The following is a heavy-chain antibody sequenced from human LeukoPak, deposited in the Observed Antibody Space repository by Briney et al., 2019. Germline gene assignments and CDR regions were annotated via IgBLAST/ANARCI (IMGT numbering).Heavy chain of an antibody. Sequence: PSETLSLTCTVSGASIRSGDYYWSWIRQPPGKGLEWIGYIYDSGSTYYNPSLKSRITISVDTSENRFSLKLSSVTATDTAVYYCARDCSGGSCNGAFDIWGQGTMVTVSS. J-gene: IGHJ3*02. CDR2: IYDSGST. CDR3: ARDCSGGSCNGAFDI. V-gene: IGHV4-30-4*01. D-gene: IGHD2-15*01. CDR1: GASIRSGDYY.